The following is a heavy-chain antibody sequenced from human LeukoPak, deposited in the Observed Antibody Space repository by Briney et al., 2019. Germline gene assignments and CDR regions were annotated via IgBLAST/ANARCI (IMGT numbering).Heavy chain of an antibody. D-gene: IGHD4-17*01. Sequence: GGSLRLSCAASGFTFSSHAMSWVRQAPGKGLEWVSAISGSGGSTYYADSVKGRFTISRDNAKNSLYLQMNSLRAEDTAVYYCARGDDYGDPGRYYGMDVWGQGTTVTVSS. V-gene: IGHV3-23*01. J-gene: IGHJ6*02. CDR1: GFTFSSHA. CDR2: ISGSGGST. CDR3: ARGDDYGDPGRYYGMDV.